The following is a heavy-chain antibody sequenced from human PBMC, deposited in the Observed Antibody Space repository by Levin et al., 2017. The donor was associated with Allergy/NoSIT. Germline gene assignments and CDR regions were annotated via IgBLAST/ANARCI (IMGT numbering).Heavy chain of an antibody. Sequence: GESLKISCVASGFTFSTSWMHWVRQVPGKGLVWLARIKSDGSSTRYAASVKGRFTISRDNAKNTLYLQMNSLRAEDTAVYYCARHIVVVPAAEPFDYWGQGTLVTVSS. CDR3: ARHIVVVPAAEPFDY. J-gene: IGHJ4*02. CDR2: IKSDGSST. D-gene: IGHD2-2*01. V-gene: IGHV3-74*01. CDR1: GFTFSTSW.